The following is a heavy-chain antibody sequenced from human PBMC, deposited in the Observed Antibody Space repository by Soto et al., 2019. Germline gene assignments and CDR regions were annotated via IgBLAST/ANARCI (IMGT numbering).Heavy chain of an antibody. CDR2: IKQDGSEK. J-gene: IGHJ5*02. Sequence: VGSLRLSCAASGFTFSSYWMSWVRQAPGKGLEWVANIKQDGSEKYYVDSVKGRFTISRDNAKNSLYLQMNSLRAEDTAVYYCARGDHYYGSGSYRWGQGTLVTVSS. D-gene: IGHD3-10*01. V-gene: IGHV3-7*03. CDR3: ARGDHYYGSGSYR. CDR1: GFTFSSYW.